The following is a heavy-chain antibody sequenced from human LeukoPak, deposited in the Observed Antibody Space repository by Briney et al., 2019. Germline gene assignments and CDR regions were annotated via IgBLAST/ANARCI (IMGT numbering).Heavy chain of an antibody. CDR2: IYYSGSA. CDR3: ARVVAAAGNNWFDP. Sequence: SETLSLTCTVSGGSISSSYWSWIRQPPGKGLEWIGYIYYSGSANYNPSLKSRVTISVDTSKNQVSLKLSSVNAADTAVYYCARVVAAAGNNWFDPWGQGTLVTVSS. J-gene: IGHJ5*02. V-gene: IGHV4-59*01. D-gene: IGHD6-13*01. CDR1: GGSISSSY.